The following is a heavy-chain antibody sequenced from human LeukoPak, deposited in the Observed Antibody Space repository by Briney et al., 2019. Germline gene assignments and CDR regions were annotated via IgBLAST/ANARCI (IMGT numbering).Heavy chain of an antibody. V-gene: IGHV3-33*01. CDR2: ILFDGSNE. Sequence: GGSLRLSCAASGFSFSRYGMHWVRQAPGKGLEWVALILFDGSNEYYADSVKGRFTISRGNSKNTLYLQMNSLRTEDTALYYCARDGTLFGFDPWGQGTLVTVSS. J-gene: IGHJ5*02. D-gene: IGHD1-1*01. CDR3: ARDGTLFGFDP. CDR1: GFSFSRYG.